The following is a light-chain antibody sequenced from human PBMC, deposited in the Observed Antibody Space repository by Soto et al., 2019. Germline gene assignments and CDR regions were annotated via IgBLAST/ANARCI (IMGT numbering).Light chain of an antibody. V-gene: IGKV1-5*03. CDR1: QSISSW. Sequence: DIQMTQSPSTLSAPEGDRVTITCRASQSISSWLAWYQQKPGKAPKLLIYKASSLESGVPPRFSGSGSGTEFTLTISSLQPDDFATYYCQQYNSYSPMYTFGQGTKLEIK. CDR2: KAS. J-gene: IGKJ2*01. CDR3: QQYNSYSPMYT.